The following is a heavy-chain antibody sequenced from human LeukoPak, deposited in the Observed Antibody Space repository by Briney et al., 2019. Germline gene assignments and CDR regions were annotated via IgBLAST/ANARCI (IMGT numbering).Heavy chain of an antibody. CDR2: ISAYNGNT. CDR3: ASSKDIVVVVAASPGHDAFDI. J-gene: IGHJ3*02. CDR1: GYTFTSYG. D-gene: IGHD2-15*01. V-gene: IGHV1-18*01. Sequence: ASVKVSCKASGYTFTSYGISWVRQAPGQGLEWMGWISAYNGNTNYAQKLQGRVTMTRDMSTSTVYMELSSLRSEDTAVYYCASSKDIVVVVAASPGHDAFDIWGQGTMVTVSS.